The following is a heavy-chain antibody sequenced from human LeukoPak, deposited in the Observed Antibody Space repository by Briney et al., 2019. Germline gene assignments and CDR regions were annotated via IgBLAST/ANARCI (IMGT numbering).Heavy chain of an antibody. CDR1: GDXVSSNSAA. Sequence: SQTLSLTCAVSGDXVSSNSAAWNWIRLSPSGGLEWLGRTYYRSKWYYDYAVSVTSRITINPDTSKNQFSLHLNSVTPEDTAVYYCAREGSSSFDYWGQGTLVTVSS. V-gene: IGHV6-1*01. CDR3: AREGSSSFDY. CDR2: TYYRSKWYY. J-gene: IGHJ4*02. D-gene: IGHD3-10*01.